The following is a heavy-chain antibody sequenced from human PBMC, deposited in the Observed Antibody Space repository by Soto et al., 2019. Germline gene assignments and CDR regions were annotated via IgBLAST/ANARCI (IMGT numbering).Heavy chain of an antibody. V-gene: IGHV3-7*04. J-gene: IGHJ4*02. Sequence: EVQLVESGGGLVQPGGSLRLSCAASGFTFSSYWMNWVRQAPGKGLEWVANIKQDGSEKYYVDSVKGRFTISRDNAKNSLYLQMTSLRAEDTAVYYCVRAYCSGGRCSTGAYWGQGTLVTVSS. CDR3: VRAYCSGGRCSTGAY. CDR1: GFTFSSYW. CDR2: IKQDGSEK. D-gene: IGHD2-15*01.